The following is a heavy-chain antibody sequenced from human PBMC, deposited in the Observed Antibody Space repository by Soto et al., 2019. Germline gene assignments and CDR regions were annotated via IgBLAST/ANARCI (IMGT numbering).Heavy chain of an antibody. CDR1: GGSISSYY. CDR2: IYYSGST. CDR3: ARSWYFAFDV. J-gene: IGHJ3*01. D-gene: IGHD6-13*01. V-gene: IGHV4-59*08. Sequence: SETLSLTCTVSGGSISSYYWSWIRQPPGKGLEWIGYIYYSGSTNYNPSLKSRVTISVDTSKNQFSLKLSSVTAADTAVYYCARSWYFAFDVWGQGTMVTVSS.